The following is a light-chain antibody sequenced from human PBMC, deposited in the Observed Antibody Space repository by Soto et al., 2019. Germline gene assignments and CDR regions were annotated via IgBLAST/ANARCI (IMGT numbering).Light chain of an antibody. Sequence: QSVLTQPASVSGSPGQSITISCTGTSSDVGGYNYVSWNKQHPGKAPKLIIYDDKNRPSGVSNRFSGSKSGNTAFLTISGLQAEDEADYYCSSYTSSSTLYVFGTGTKVTVL. CDR1: SSDVGGYNY. J-gene: IGLJ1*01. V-gene: IGLV2-14*01. CDR2: DDK. CDR3: SSYTSSSTLYV.